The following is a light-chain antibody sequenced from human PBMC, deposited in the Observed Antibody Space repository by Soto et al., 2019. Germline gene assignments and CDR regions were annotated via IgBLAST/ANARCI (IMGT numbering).Light chain of an antibody. CDR2: VVR. Sequence: QSVLTQPASVSGSPGQSITISCTGTSSDVGRYNYVSWYQQHPGKAPKLMIYVVRSRPSGVSNRFSGSKSGNTAFLTISVLQAEDEADYYCASYTAGGTLVVFRGGTTHPVL. CDR3: ASYTAGGTLVV. J-gene: IGLJ2*01. CDR1: SSDVGRYNY. V-gene: IGLV2-14*01.